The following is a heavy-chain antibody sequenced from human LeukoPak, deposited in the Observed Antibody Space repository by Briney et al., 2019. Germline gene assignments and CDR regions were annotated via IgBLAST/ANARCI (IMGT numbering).Heavy chain of an antibody. V-gene: IGHV4-31*03. CDR1: GGSISSGGYY. CDR2: IYYSGST. D-gene: IGHD3-10*01. Sequence: PSETLSLTCTVSGGSISSGGYYWSWIRQHPGKGLERIGYIYYSGSTYYNPSLKSRVTISVDTSKNQFSLKLSSVTAADTAVYYCAGSYSHSYYYGMDVWGKGTTVTVSS. CDR3: AGSYSHSYYYGMDV. J-gene: IGHJ6*04.